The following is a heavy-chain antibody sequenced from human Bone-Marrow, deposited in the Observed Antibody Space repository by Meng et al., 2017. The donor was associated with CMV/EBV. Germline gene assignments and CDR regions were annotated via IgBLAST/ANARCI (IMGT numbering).Heavy chain of an antibody. CDR3: ARTGCSSSSCYDY. V-gene: IGHV1-3*01. CDR1: GYSFTTYA. J-gene: IGHJ4*02. Sequence: QVQLVQSGAEVKKPXASVTVSCKASGYSFTTYAMHWVRQAPGQRLEWMGRINAGNGNTKYSEKFQSRVTITRDTAASTAYMELSSLRSEDTAVYYCARTGCSSSSCYDYWGQGTLGTVSS. CDR2: INAGNGNT. D-gene: IGHD2-2*01.